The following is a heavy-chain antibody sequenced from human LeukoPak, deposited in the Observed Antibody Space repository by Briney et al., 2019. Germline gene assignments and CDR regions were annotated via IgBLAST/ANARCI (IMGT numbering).Heavy chain of an antibody. Sequence: KASQTLSLTCTVSGGSLSSSDHYWSWIRQPPGKGLEWIAYIYYSGTTYYNPSLKSRVSISVGTSKNQFSLKLSSVTAADTAVYYCARGDSSSWSFKIWGQGTLVTVSS. D-gene: IGHD6-13*01. CDR2: IYYSGTT. CDR3: ARGDSSSWSFKI. CDR1: GGSLSSSDHY. J-gene: IGHJ4*02. V-gene: IGHV4-30-4*01.